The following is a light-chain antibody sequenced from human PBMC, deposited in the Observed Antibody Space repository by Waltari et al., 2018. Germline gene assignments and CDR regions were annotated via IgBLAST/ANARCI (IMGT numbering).Light chain of an antibody. CDR2: DAS. J-gene: IGKJ2*01. CDR3: QQRANWTPHT. V-gene: IGKV3-11*01. CDR1: QIVGSY. Sequence: EIVLTQSPATLSLSPGDTATLSCRASQIVGSYLAWYQQKPGHPPRLLIYDASNRATGVPARFRGSGSGTEFTLTISSLEAEDFAVYYCQQRANWTPHTFGQGARLEIK.